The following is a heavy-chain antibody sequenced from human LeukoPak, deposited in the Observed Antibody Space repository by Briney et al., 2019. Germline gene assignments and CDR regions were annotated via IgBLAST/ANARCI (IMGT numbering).Heavy chain of an antibody. V-gene: IGHV4-34*01. Sequence: SETLSLNCAVYGGTFSGYYWSWIPQPPGKGLKWIGDINHSGSNNYNQSLKSRVTRSVYTSKNQFYLKLSSVTAADTAVYYCARALRGRGAPVFKAFDIWGQGTMVTVSS. CDR2: INHSGSN. CDR1: GGTFSGYY. J-gene: IGHJ3*02. D-gene: IGHD3-10*01. CDR3: ARALRGRGAPVFKAFDI.